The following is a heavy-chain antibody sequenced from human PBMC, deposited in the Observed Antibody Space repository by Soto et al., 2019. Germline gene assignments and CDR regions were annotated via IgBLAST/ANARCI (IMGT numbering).Heavy chain of an antibody. D-gene: IGHD3-16*01. Sequence: QVQLVQSGAEVKKPGATVKVSCKASGYTFTNFGIRWVRQAPGQGLGWMGWIRAYNGNTNYAQKLQGRVTMTTDTSTSTAYMAVRRLRFEDRTAYYWVRGGTPFAYWGKGTLVTVSS. CDR3: VRGGTPFAY. V-gene: IGHV1-18*01. J-gene: IGHJ4*02. CDR1: GYTFTNFG. CDR2: IRAYNGNT.